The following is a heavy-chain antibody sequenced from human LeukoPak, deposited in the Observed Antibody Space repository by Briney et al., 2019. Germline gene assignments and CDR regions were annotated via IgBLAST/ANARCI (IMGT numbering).Heavy chain of an antibody. Sequence: GASAKVSCKVSGYTLTELSMHWVRQAPGKGLEWMGGFDPEDGETIYAQKFQGRVTMTEDTSTDTAYMELSSLRSEDTAVYYCATLSANSGCFDIWGQGTMVTVSS. J-gene: IGHJ3*02. CDR3: ATLSANSGCFDI. CDR1: GYTLTELS. V-gene: IGHV1-24*01. D-gene: IGHD2-15*01. CDR2: FDPEDGET.